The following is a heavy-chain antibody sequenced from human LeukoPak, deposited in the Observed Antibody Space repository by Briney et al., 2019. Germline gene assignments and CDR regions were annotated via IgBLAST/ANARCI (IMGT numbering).Heavy chain of an antibody. Sequence: GGSLRLSCAASGFTFSSYWMHWVRQAPGKGLLWVSRINSDGSSTNYADSVKGRFTISRDNAKNTLFLQMNSLRAEDTAVYYCARVQDRYYFDSWGQGTLVTVSS. J-gene: IGHJ4*02. V-gene: IGHV3-74*01. CDR2: INSDGSST. CDR1: GFTFSSYW. CDR3: ARVQDRYYFDS. D-gene: IGHD1-14*01.